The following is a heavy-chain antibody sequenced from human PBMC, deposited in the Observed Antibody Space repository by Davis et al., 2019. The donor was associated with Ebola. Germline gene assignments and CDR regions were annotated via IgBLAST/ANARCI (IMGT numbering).Heavy chain of an antibody. CDR2: IIPIFGTA. CDR3: AASAGTVGKFDY. J-gene: IGHJ4*01. Sequence: SVKVSCKASGGTFSSYAISWVRQAPGQGLEWMGGIIPIFGTANYAQKFQGRVTITADESTSTAYMELSSLRPEDTAVYYCAASAGTVGKFDYWGQGTLVTVSS. V-gene: IGHV1-69*13. CDR1: GGTFSSYA. D-gene: IGHD1-14*01.